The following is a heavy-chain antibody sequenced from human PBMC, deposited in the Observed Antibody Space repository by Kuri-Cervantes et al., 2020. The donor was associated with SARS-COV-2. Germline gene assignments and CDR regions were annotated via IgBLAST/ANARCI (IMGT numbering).Heavy chain of an antibody. CDR1: GYTFTSYD. CDR3: ARGDIAARGGEYYYYYYGMDV. D-gene: IGHD6-6*01. Sequence: ASVKVSCKASGYTFTSYDINWVRQATGQGLEWMGWMNPNSGNTGYAQKFQGRVTMTRNTSISTAYMELSSLRSEDTAVYYCARGDIAARGGEYYYYYYGMDVWGQGTTVTVSS. J-gene: IGHJ6*02. CDR2: MNPNSGNT. V-gene: IGHV1-8*01.